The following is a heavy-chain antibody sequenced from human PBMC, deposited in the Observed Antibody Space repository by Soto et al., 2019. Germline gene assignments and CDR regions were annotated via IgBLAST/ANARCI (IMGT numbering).Heavy chain of an antibody. D-gene: IGHD6-6*01. CDR2: INDSGIT. J-gene: IGHJ6*02. Sequence: SETLSLTCVVNGGSFSGYYWSWIRQSPGKGLEWIGEINDSGITDSNPSLESRVTISVDMSKNQFSLNLKSVTAADSAVYHCARGRSSVPDRRGIGYYGLDVWGQGTTVTVSS. V-gene: IGHV4-34*01. CDR3: ARGRSSVPDRRGIGYYGLDV. CDR1: GGSFSGYY.